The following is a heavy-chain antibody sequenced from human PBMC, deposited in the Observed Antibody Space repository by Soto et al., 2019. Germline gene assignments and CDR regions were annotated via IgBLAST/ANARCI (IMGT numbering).Heavy chain of an antibody. CDR1: GGTFSSYA. Sequence: QVQLVQSGAEVKKPGSSVKVSCKASGGTFSSYAISWVRQAPGQGLEWMGGIIPIFGTANYAQKFQGRVTITADESTSTAYMELSSRRSEYTAVYYCALHYASVSNYYYYGMDVWGHGTTVTVSS. CDR2: IIPIFGTA. J-gene: IGHJ6*02. CDR3: ALHYASVSNYYYYGMDV. D-gene: IGHD3-10*01. V-gene: IGHV1-69*12.